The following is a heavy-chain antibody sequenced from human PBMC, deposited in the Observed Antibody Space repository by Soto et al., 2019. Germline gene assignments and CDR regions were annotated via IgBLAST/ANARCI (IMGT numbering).Heavy chain of an antibody. CDR3: AGGGVRGVITRTRDYYGMDV. Sequence: PGESLKISCKGSGYSFTSYWIGWVRQMPGKSLEWMGIIYPGDSDTRYSPSFQGQVTISADKSISTAYLQWSSLKASDTAMYYCAGGGVRGVITRTRDYYGMDVWGQGTTVTVSS. CDR1: GYSFTSYW. CDR2: IYPGDSDT. V-gene: IGHV5-51*01. D-gene: IGHD3-10*01. J-gene: IGHJ6*01.